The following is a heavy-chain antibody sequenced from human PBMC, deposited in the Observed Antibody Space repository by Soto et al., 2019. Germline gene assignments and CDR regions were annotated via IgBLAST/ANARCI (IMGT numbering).Heavy chain of an antibody. J-gene: IGHJ5*02. D-gene: IGHD2-8*01. V-gene: IGHV1-69*13. CDR1: GGTFSRQG. CDR3: ARGWGYFNNDYYYAP. Sequence: GASVKVSCKASGGTFSRQGISWVRQAPGQGLEWMGGIIPIFGTGNHAQKFQGRVTITADGSTSTDDMELSRMRSEDTAVYYCARGWGYFNNDYYYAPWGQGTLVTVSS. CDR2: IIPIFGTG.